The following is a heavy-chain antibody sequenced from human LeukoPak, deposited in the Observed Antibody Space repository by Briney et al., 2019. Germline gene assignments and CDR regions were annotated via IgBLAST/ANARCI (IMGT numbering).Heavy chain of an antibody. D-gene: IGHD3-10*01. J-gene: IGHJ4*02. CDR3: GMDPPGSTITMAAFDY. V-gene: IGHV3-7*03. CDR1: GFTFSSYW. CDR2: IKKDGSEK. Sequence: GGSLRLSCAASGFTFSSYWMSWVRQAPGKGLEWVANIKKDGSEKYYVDAVKGRFTISRDNAKNSMYLQMNSLRAEDTAVYYCGMDPPGSTITMAAFDYSGQGTLVTVSS.